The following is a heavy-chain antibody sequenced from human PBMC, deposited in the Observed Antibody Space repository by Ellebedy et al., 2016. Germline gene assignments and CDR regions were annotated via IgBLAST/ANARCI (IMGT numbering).Heavy chain of an antibody. V-gene: IGHV3-66*01. CDR3: ASPPGIAAAGLRGLYYYGMDV. Sequence: GGSLRLSXAASGFTVSSNYMSWVRQAPGKGLEWVSVIYSGGSTYYADSVKGRFTISRDNSKNTLYLQMNSLRAEDTAVYYCASPPGIAAAGLRGLYYYGMDVWGQGTTVTVSS. J-gene: IGHJ6*02. D-gene: IGHD6-13*01. CDR1: GFTVSSNY. CDR2: IYSGGST.